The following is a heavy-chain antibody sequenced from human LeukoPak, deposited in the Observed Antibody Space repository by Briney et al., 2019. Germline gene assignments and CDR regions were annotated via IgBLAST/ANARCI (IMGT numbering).Heavy chain of an antibody. CDR3: ARIGGFGELLGYYYYGMDV. CDR2: IYPGDSDT. CDR1: GYSFTTYW. J-gene: IGHJ6*02. D-gene: IGHD3-10*01. V-gene: IGHV5-51*01. Sequence: GESLKISCKGSGYSFTTYWIGWVRQMPGKGLEWMGIIYPGDSDTRYSPSFQGQVTISADKSISTAYLQWSSLKASDTAMYYCARIGGFGELLGYYYYGMDVWGQGTTVTVSS.